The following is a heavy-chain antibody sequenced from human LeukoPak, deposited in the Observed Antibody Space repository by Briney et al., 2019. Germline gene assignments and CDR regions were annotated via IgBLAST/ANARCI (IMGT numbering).Heavy chain of an antibody. CDR1: GYSISSSNW. Sequence: SETLSLTCAVSGYSISSSNWWGWIRQPPGKGLEWIGYIYYSGSTNYNPSLKSRVTISVDTSKNQFSLKLSSVTAADTAVYYCARHSSGLSFDYWDQGTLVTVSS. J-gene: IGHJ4*02. V-gene: IGHV4-28*01. CDR2: IYYSGST. D-gene: IGHD6-19*01. CDR3: ARHSSGLSFDY.